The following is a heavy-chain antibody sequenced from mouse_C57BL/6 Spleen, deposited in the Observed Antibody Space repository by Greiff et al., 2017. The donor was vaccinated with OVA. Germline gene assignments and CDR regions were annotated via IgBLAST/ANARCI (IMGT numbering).Heavy chain of an antibody. J-gene: IGHJ4*01. CDR3: ARASNYVGGAMDY. CDR2: INPGSGGT. CDR1: GYAFTNYL. Sequence: QVQLKESGAELVRPGTSVKVSCKASGYAFTNYLIEWVKQRPGQGLEWIGVINPGSGGTNYNEKFKGKATLTADKSSSTAYMQLSSLTSEDSAVYFCARASNYVGGAMDYWGQGTSVTVSS. V-gene: IGHV1-54*01. D-gene: IGHD2-5*01.